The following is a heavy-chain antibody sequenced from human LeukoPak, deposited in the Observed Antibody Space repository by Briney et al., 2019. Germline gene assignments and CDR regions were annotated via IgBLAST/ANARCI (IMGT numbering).Heavy chain of an antibody. CDR1: GGSISSYY. J-gene: IGHJ4*02. Sequence: SETLSLTCTVSGGSISSYYWSWIRQPPGKGLEWIGYIYYSGSTNYNPSLKSRVTISVDTSKDQFSLKLRSVTAADTAVYYCARAYGGNSVGVDYWGQGTLVTVSS. CDR2: IYYSGST. CDR3: ARAYGGNSVGVDY. V-gene: IGHV4-59*01. D-gene: IGHD4-23*01.